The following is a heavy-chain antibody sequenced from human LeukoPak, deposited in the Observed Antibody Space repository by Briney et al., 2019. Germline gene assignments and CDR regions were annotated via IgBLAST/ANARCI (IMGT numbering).Heavy chain of an antibody. CDR3: ARAIAVAGIDY. CDR2: ISASGTTI. D-gene: IGHD6-19*01. CDR1: GFSFSSYE. Sequence: QPGGSLRLSCAATGFSFSSYEMNWVRQAPGKGLEWVSYISASGTTIYYADSVKGRFTISRDNAEKSLYLQMNSLRAEDTAVYYCARAIAVAGIDYWGQGTLVTVSS. V-gene: IGHV3-48*03. J-gene: IGHJ4*02.